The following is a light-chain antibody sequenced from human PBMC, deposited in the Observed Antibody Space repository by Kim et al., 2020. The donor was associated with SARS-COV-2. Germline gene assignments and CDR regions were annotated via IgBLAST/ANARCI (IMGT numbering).Light chain of an antibody. CDR3: QVWDSSSDHRV. CDR1: NIGSKS. Sequence: APGKTARITCGGNNIGSKSVHWYQQKPGQAPVLVIYYDSDRPSGSPERFSGSNSGNTATLTISRVEAGDEADYYCQVWDSSSDHRVFGGGTKVTVL. J-gene: IGLJ3*02. CDR2: YDS. V-gene: IGLV3-21*04.